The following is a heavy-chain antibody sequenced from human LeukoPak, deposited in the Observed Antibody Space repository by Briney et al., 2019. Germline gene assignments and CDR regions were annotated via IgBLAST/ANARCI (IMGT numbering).Heavy chain of an antibody. D-gene: IGHD3-10*01. CDR1: GFTFSTYW. V-gene: IGHV3-7*01. J-gene: IGHJ4*02. CDR3: AREGSGYYFDY. Sequence: PGGSLRLSCAASGFTFSTYWMSWVRQAPGKGLEWVANIKQDGSEKYYVDSVKGRFTISRDNAKNSLYLQMNSLRAEDTAVYYCAREGSGYYFDYWGQGTLVTVSS. CDR2: IKQDGSEK.